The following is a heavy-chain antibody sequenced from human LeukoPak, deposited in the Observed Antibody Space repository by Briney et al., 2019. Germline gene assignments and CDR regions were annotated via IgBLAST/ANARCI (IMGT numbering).Heavy chain of an antibody. V-gene: IGHV4-59*01. Sequence: SETLSLTCTVSGGSISSYYWSWIRQPPGKGLEWIGYVYYSGSTNYNPSLKSRVTISVDTSKNQFSLKLSSVTAADTAVYYCAATQRDLLWFGELKRYAFDIWGQGTMVTVSS. D-gene: IGHD3-10*01. CDR3: AATQRDLLWFGELKRYAFDI. J-gene: IGHJ3*02. CDR2: VYYSGST. CDR1: GGSISSYY.